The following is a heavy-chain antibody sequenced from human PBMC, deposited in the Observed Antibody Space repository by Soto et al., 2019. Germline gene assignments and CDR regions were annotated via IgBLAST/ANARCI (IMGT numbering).Heavy chain of an antibody. J-gene: IGHJ6*02. D-gene: IGHD2-2*01. CDR2: ISGSGGST. Sequence: GGSLRLSCAASGFTFSSYAMSWVRQAPGKGLEWVSAISGSGGSTYYADSVKGRFTISRDNSKNTLYLQMNSLRAEDTAVYYCAKDLRPWQLLWNYYYGMDVWGQGTTVTVSS. V-gene: IGHV3-23*01. CDR3: AKDLRPWQLLWNYYYGMDV. CDR1: GFTFSSYA.